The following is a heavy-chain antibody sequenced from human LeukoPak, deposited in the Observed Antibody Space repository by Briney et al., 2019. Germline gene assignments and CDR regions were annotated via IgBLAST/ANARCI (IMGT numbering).Heavy chain of an antibody. CDR1: GFTFGDYA. Sequence: GGSLRLSCTASGFTFGDYAMSWVRQAPGKGLEWVGFIRSKAYGGTTEYAASVKGRFSISRDDSKSIAYLQMNSVKTEDTAVYYCGFPYYFDYWGQGTLVTVSS. CDR3: GFPYYFDY. V-gene: IGHV3-49*04. CDR2: IRSKAYGGTT. J-gene: IGHJ4*02.